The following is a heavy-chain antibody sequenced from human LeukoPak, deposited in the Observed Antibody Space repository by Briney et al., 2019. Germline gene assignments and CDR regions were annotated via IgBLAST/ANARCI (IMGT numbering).Heavy chain of an antibody. V-gene: IGHV3-21*01. D-gene: IGHD3-10*02. CDR2: ISSSSSYI. CDR1: GFTFTSYS. CDR3: AELGITMIGGV. Sequence: GGSLRLSCAASGFTFTSYSMIWVRQAPGKGLEWVSSISSSSSYIYYADSVKGRFTISRDNAKNSLYLQMNSLRAEGTAVYYCAELGITMIGGVWGKGTTVTISS. J-gene: IGHJ6*04.